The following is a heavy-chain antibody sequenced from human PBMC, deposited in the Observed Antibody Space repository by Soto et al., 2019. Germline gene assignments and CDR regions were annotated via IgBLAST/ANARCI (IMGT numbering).Heavy chain of an antibody. CDR2: IHSDGSST. CDR1: GFTFSYYW. D-gene: IGHD1-26*01. J-gene: IGHJ3*01. V-gene: IGHV3-74*01. Sequence: EVQLVESGGGLVRPGGSLRLSCAASGFTFSYYWMPWARQAPGKGLVWVSRIHSDGSSTTYADFVKGRFIISRDNARNTVDLQMNSVRVEDTAVYYCARGDRGAFDLWGQGTVVTVSS. CDR3: ARGDRGAFDL.